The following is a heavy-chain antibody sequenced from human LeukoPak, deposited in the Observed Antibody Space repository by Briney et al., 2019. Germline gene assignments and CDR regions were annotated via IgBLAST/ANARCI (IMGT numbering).Heavy chain of an antibody. Sequence: SETLSLTCTVSGGSISSSSYYWGWIRQPPGKGLEWIGSIYYSGSTYYNPSLKSRVTISVDTSKNQFSLKLSSVTAADTAVYYCARRESGSYFDAFDIWGQGTMVTVSS. CDR3: ARRESGSYFDAFDI. J-gene: IGHJ3*02. CDR1: GGSISSSSYY. CDR2: IYYSGST. V-gene: IGHV4-39*01. D-gene: IGHD1-26*01.